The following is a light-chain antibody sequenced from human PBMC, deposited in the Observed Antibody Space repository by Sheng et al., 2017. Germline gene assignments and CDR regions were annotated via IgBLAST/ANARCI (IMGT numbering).Light chain of an antibody. Sequence: EILLTQSPGTLSLSPGERVTLSCRASQSVTNNYLAWYLQKPGQAPRLLFYGASNRATGIPDRFSGSGSGTEFTLTISSLQSEDFAVYYCQQYNNWPRTFGQGTKVEIK. J-gene: IGKJ1*01. V-gene: IGKV3D-15*01. CDR2: GAS. CDR1: QSVTNN. CDR3: QQYNNWPRT.